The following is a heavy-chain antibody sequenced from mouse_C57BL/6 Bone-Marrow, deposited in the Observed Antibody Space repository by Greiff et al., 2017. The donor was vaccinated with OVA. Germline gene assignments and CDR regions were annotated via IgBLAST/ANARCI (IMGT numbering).Heavy chain of an antibody. Sequence: VQLQQPGAELVKPGASVKLSCKASGYTFTSYWMHWVKQRPGQGLEWIGMIHPNSGSTNYNEKFKSKATLTVDKSSSTAYMQLSSLTSEDSAVYYGARGGVVAHWYFDVWGTGTTVTVSS. CDR2: IHPNSGST. V-gene: IGHV1-64*01. CDR3: ARGGVVAHWYFDV. D-gene: IGHD1-1*01. CDR1: GYTFTSYW. J-gene: IGHJ1*03.